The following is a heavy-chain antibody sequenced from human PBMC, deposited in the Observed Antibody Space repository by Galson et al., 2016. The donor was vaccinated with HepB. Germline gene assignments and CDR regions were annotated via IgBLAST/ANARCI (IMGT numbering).Heavy chain of an antibody. D-gene: IGHD3-16*02. J-gene: IGHJ4*02. CDR2: IKSKIDGGTT. V-gene: IGHV3-15*05. Sequence: SLRLSCAASGFVFSNAWMTWVRQAPGKGLEWVGRIKSKIDGGTTDYAAPVKGRFTISRDDSKDTLYLQVNSLKTEDTAVYYCTTGVYDYVWVSYRPDLDYWGQGTLVTVSS. CDR3: TTGVYDYVWVSYRPDLDY. CDR1: GFVFSNAW.